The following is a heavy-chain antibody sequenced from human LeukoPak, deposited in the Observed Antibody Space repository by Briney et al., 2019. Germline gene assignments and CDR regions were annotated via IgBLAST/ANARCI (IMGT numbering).Heavy chain of an antibody. V-gene: IGHV3-21*01. CDR3: ARGASVVAGSDNAFDI. D-gene: IGHD6-19*01. CDR2: ISTSSSYI. J-gene: IGHJ3*02. Sequence: GGSLRLSCAPSGFTFSSYSMNWVRQAPGEGLEWVSSISTSSSYIYYADSDKGRFTISRDNARKSLYLQMTSLRADDTAVYYCARGASVVAGSDNAFDIWGQGTMVTVSS. CDR1: GFTFSSYS.